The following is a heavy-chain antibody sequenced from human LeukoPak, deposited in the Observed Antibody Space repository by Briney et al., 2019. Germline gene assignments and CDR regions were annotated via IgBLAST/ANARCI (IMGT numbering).Heavy chain of an antibody. Sequence: QPGGSLRLSCAASGFTFSSYWMHWVRQAPGKGLVWVSRINSDGSSTSYADSVKGRFTISRDNAKNTLYLRMNSLRAEDTAVYYCARGYYYDSSGYFAGVCWGQGTLVTVSS. CDR1: GFTFSSYW. CDR2: INSDGSST. CDR3: ARGYYYDSSGYFAGVC. D-gene: IGHD3-22*01. J-gene: IGHJ4*02. V-gene: IGHV3-74*01.